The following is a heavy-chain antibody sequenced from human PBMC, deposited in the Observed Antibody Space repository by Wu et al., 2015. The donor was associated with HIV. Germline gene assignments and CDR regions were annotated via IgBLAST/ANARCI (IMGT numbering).Heavy chain of an antibody. Sequence: QVQLVRSGAEVKKPGASVKVSCKASGYTFTGYYMHWVRQAPGQGLEWMGWINPNSGGTNYAQKFQGRVTMTRDTSISTAYMELSRLRSDDTAVYYCASNYYGSGSYYYYYGMDVWGQGTTVTVSS. CDR3: ASNYYGSGSYYYYYGMDV. J-gene: IGHJ6*02. D-gene: IGHD3-10*01. V-gene: IGHV1-2*02. CDR1: GYTFTGYY. CDR2: INPNSGGT.